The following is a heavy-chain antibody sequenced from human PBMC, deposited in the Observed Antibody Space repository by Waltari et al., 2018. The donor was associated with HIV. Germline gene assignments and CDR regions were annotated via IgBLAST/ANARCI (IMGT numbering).Heavy chain of an antibody. J-gene: IGHJ4*01. D-gene: IGHD3-10*01. CDR2: ISPILTPP. V-gene: IGHV1-69*13. CDR1: GTPFDKFG. CDR3: PRGGAPFASKSFLDG. Sequence: QVQLVQSGDEVKKPGSSVRVSCQASGTPFDKFGISFVRQAPGQGLEWIGGISPILTPPNYATKYQERLTTTPTVSPTPPSMDLGNLSFDDPAIYSGPRGGAPFASKSFLDGGGQGTL.